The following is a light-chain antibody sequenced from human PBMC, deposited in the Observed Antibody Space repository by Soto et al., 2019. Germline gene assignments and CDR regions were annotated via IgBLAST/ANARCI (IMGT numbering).Light chain of an antibody. CDR2: KAS. Sequence: DIQMTQSPSTLSASVGDRVTITCRASQNINDWLAWYQQKPGKAHRLLIYKASTLESGVPSRFSGSGVGTEFTLTISGLQPDDFATYYCQQYNTYSFTFGPGAKVDIK. V-gene: IGKV1-5*03. J-gene: IGKJ3*01. CDR3: QQYNTYSFT. CDR1: QNINDW.